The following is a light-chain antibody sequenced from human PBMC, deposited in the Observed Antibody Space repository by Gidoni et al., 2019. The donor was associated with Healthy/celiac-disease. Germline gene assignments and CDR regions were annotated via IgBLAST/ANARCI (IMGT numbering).Light chain of an antibody. CDR1: SSNIGAGYD. V-gene: IGLV1-40*01. Sequence: QSVLTQPPSVSGPPGQRVTISCNGSSSNIGAGYDVHWYQQLPGTAPKLLIYGNSNRPSGVPDRFSGSKSGTSASLAITGLQAEDEADYYCQSYDSSLGHVVFGGGTKLTVL. J-gene: IGLJ2*01. CDR3: QSYDSSLGHVV. CDR2: GNS.